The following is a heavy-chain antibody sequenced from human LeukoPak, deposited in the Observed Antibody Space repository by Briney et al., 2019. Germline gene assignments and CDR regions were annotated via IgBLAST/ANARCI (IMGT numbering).Heavy chain of an antibody. V-gene: IGHV3-23*01. Sequence: PGGSLRLSCAASGFTFSSIAMSWVRPAPDKGLEWVSTISGSGGGTYYADSVKGPFTISRDDSKNTLYLQMNSLRADDTAVYYCAKDLGRYRNNFFDYWGQGNLVTVSS. D-gene: IGHD1-26*01. CDR2: ISGSGGGT. J-gene: IGHJ4*02. CDR3: AKDLGRYRNNFFDY. CDR1: GFTFSSIA.